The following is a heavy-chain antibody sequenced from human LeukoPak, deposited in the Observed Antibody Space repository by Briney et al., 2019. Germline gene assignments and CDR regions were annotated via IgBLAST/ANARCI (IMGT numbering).Heavy chain of an antibody. D-gene: IGHD5-18*01. CDR2: IIPILGIA. V-gene: IGHV1-69*04. Sequence: SVKVSCKASGGTFSSYAISWVRQAPGQGLEWMGRIIPILGIANYAQKFQGRVTITADKSTSTAYMELSSLRSDDTAVYYCARELGYSYGIDYWGQGTLVTVSS. CDR1: GGTFSSYA. J-gene: IGHJ4*02. CDR3: ARELGYSYGIDY.